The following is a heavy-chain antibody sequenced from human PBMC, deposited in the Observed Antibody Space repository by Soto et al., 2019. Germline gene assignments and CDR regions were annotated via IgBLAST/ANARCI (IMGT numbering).Heavy chain of an antibody. CDR2: IRGDGSST. J-gene: IGHJ5*02. CDR1: GFTFSSHW. CDR3: ARYIIAVLGAFRWFDP. Sequence: EVQLVESGGGLVQPGGSLRLSCVGSGFTFSSHWMHWVRQTPGKGPVWVSRIRGDGSSTAYAESVRGRFAISRDNAKNTLYLQLNNLRAEYSAVYFCARYIIAVLGAFRWFDPWGLGTQVTVSS. D-gene: IGHD6-19*01. V-gene: IGHV3-74*01.